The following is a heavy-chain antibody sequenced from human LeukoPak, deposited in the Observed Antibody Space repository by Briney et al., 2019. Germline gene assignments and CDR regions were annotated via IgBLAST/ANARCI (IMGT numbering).Heavy chain of an antibody. CDR3: AKDSDFWSGPKSTADDAFDI. CDR1: GFTFNSYA. V-gene: IGHV3-23*01. Sequence: PGGSLRLSCAASGFTFNSYAMSWVRQAPGKGLEWVSSISGNSGTTNYADSVKGRFTISRDNSKNTLYLQMNSLRAEDTAVYYCAKDSDFWSGPKSTADDAFDIWGQGTMVTVFS. D-gene: IGHD3-3*01. CDR2: ISGNSGTT. J-gene: IGHJ3*02.